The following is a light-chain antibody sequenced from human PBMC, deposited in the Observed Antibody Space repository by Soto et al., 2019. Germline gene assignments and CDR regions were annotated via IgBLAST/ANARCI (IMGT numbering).Light chain of an antibody. J-gene: IGKJ5*01. V-gene: IGKV1D-12*01. CDR1: QDIGSW. CDR2: AAS. Sequence: SQSPSSVSASVGDRVAMSCQASQDIGSWFXWYXXKXGXXXKXXXYAASILQSGVPSRFSGSGSGTDFTLTINNLQPEDFATYYCQQAKSFPVSFGQGTRLEIK. CDR3: QQAKSFPVS.